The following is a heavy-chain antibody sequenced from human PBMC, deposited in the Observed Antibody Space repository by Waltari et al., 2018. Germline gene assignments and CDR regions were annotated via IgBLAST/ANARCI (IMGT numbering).Heavy chain of an antibody. Sequence: QVQLVESGGGVVQPGRSLRLSCAASGFTFSSYGMHWVRQAPGKGLEWVAVIWYDGSNKYYADSVKCRFTISRDNSKNTLYLQMNSLRSEDTAVYYCASLHIAAAGKVDYWGQGTLVTVSS. CDR1: GFTFSSYG. J-gene: IGHJ4*02. CDR2: IWYDGSNK. CDR3: ASLHIAAAGKVDY. V-gene: IGHV3-33*01. D-gene: IGHD6-13*01.